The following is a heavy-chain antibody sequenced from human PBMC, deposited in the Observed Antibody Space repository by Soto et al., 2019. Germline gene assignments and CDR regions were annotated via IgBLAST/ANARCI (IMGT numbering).Heavy chain of an antibody. J-gene: IGHJ6*03. Sequence: GESLKISCKGSGYSFTSYWIGWVRQMPGKGLEWMGIIYPGDSDTRYSPSFQGQVTISADKSISTAYLQWSSLKASDTAMFYCARIMVRGVIVTAYYYMDVWGKGTTVTVSS. CDR3: ARIMVRGVIVTAYYYMDV. D-gene: IGHD3-10*01. CDR1: GYSFTSYW. V-gene: IGHV5-51*01. CDR2: IYPGDSDT.